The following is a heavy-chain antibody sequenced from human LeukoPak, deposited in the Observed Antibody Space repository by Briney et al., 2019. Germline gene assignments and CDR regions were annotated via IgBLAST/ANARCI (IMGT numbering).Heavy chain of an antibody. CDR1: GGSISRYY. V-gene: IGHV4-59*01. Sequence: SETLSLTCTLSGGSISRYYWSWIRQPPGKGLEWIGYIYYSGSTNYNPSLKRRVTISVDTSKNQFSLQLSSVPAADTAVYYCARYGYSYGVLWGQGTLVTVSS. J-gene: IGHJ4*02. D-gene: IGHD5-18*01. CDR2: IYYSGST. CDR3: ARYGYSYGVL.